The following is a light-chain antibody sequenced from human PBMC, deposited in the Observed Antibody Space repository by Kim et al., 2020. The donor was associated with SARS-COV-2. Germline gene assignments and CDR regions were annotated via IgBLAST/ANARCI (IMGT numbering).Light chain of an antibody. CDR3: QQRKSWPLT. CDR1: LSVSTR. V-gene: IGKV3-11*01. CDR2: EVS. Sequence: EVVLTQSPATLSLSPGDRATLSCRAILSVSTRLAWYQQKPGQPPRLLMYEVSNRATATPARFSGSGSGTDFTLTISSLEPEDFAVYYCQQRKSWPLTFGQGTRLEIK. J-gene: IGKJ5*01.